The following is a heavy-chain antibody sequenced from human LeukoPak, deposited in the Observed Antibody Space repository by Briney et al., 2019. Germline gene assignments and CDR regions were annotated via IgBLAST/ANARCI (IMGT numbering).Heavy chain of an antibody. D-gene: IGHD6-13*01. J-gene: IGHJ4*02. CDR2: ISSSSSYI. CDR1: GFTFSSYS. CDR3: ARVKSSSWPKAGPFDY. Sequence: GGSLRLSCAASGFTFSSYSMNWVRQAPGKGLEWVSSISSSSSYIYYADSVKGRFTISRDNAKNSLYLQMNSLRAEDTAVYYCARVKSSSWPKAGPFDYWGQGTLVTVSS. V-gene: IGHV3-21*01.